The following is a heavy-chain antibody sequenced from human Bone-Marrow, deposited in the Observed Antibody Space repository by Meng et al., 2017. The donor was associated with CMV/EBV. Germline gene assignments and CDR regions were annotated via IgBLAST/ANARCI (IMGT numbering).Heavy chain of an antibody. Sequence: ASVKVFCKAAGYNFFNNDINWLRHTTGQGLEYMGWINPKSGNTDYARKFQGRITFTRNTTTNTAFMEVNSLRSEDTAFYYCARSGRGWYGGGMDYWGQGTLVTVSS. CDR2: INPKSGNT. CDR1: GYNFFNND. D-gene: IGHD6-19*01. J-gene: IGHJ4*02. CDR3: ARSGRGWYGGGMDY. V-gene: IGHV1-8*03.